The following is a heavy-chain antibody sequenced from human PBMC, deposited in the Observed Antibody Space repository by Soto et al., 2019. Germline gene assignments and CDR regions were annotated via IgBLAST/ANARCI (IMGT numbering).Heavy chain of an antibody. J-gene: IGHJ4*02. Sequence: GGSLRLSCAASGFTFSSYAMTWVRQAPGKGLEWVSAISGSGGSTYYADSVKGRFTISRDNSKNTLYLQMNSLRAEDTAVYYCAKGREQQLVDIYFDYWGEGTLVTVSS. D-gene: IGHD6-13*01. CDR1: GFTFSSYA. CDR2: ISGSGGST. CDR3: AKGREQQLVDIYFDY. V-gene: IGHV3-23*01.